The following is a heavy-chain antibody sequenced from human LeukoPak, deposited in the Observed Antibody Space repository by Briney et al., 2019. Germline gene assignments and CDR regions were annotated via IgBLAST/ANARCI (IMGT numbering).Heavy chain of an antibody. V-gene: IGHV4-34*01. CDR1: GGSFSGYH. D-gene: IGHD2-8*02. CDR2: INHDGST. J-gene: IGHJ4*02. CDR3: ARVRADVDTGGFYLSDY. Sequence: PSETLSLTCAVSGGSFSGYHWSWIRQPPGKGLEWIGEINHDGSTNYNPSLRSRVTISVDTSKNQFSLKLSSVTAADTAVYFCARVRADVDTGGFYLSDYWGQGTLVTVSS.